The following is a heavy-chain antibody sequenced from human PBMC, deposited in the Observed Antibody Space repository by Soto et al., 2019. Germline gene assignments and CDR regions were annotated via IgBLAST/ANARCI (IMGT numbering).Heavy chain of an antibody. V-gene: IGHV3-33*01. CDR3: AIDKMYRSSYYYYGMDV. Sequence: GSLRLSCAASGFTFSSYGMHWVRQAPGKGLEWVAVIWYDGTNKYYADFVKGRFTISRDNSKNTLYLQMNSLRAEDTAVYYCAIDKMYRSSYYYYGMDVWGQGTTVTVYS. CDR1: GFTFSSYG. D-gene: IGHD6-6*01. CDR2: IWYDGTNK. J-gene: IGHJ6*01.